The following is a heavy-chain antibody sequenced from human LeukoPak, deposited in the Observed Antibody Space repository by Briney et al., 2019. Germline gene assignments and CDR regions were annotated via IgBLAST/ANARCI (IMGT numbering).Heavy chain of an antibody. Sequence: SETLSLTCTVSGGSISSYYWSWIWQPPGKGLEWIGYIYYSGSTNYNPSLKSRVTISVDTSKNQFSLKLSSVTAVDTAVYYCARDGDGSGWSDYWGQGTLVTVSS. CDR2: IYYSGST. CDR3: ARDGDGSGWSDY. J-gene: IGHJ4*02. D-gene: IGHD6-19*01. CDR1: GGSISSYY. V-gene: IGHV4-59*01.